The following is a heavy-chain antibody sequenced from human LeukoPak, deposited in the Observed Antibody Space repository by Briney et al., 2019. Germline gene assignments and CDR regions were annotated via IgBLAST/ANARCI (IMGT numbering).Heavy chain of an antibody. V-gene: IGHV3-48*03. Sequence: PGGSLRLSCAASGSTFSSYEMNWVRQAPRKRLEWLSHISNSGSSIQYADSVKGRFTISRDNAKNSLYLQMNSLRVEDTAVYYCARTRDGPFAYWGQGTLVTVSS. CDR2: ISNSGSSI. J-gene: IGHJ4*02. D-gene: IGHD5-24*01. CDR3: ARTRDGPFAY. CDR1: GSTFSSYE.